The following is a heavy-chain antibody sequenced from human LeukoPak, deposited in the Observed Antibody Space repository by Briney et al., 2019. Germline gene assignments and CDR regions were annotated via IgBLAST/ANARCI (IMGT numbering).Heavy chain of an antibody. J-gene: IGHJ4*02. CDR3: ARGMVRGVISLGF. CDR1: GYTFTDYY. Sequence: ASVKVSCKASGYTFTDYYMHWVRQAPGQGLEWMGWIHPNTGGTNYAQKFQGRVTMTRDTSISTAYMELSRLRSDDTAVYYCARGMVRGVISLGFWGQGTLVTVSS. CDR2: IHPNTGGT. V-gene: IGHV1-2*02. D-gene: IGHD3-10*01.